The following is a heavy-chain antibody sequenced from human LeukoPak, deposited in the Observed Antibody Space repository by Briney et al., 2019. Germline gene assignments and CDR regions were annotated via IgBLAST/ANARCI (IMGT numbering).Heavy chain of an antibody. V-gene: IGHV1-8*01. Sequence: ASVKASCKASGYTFTSYDINWVRQATGQGLEWMGWMKPNSGNTGYAQKFQGRVTMTRNTSISTAYMELSNLRSEDTAVYYCARGSSSSPAGGDYWGQGTLVTVSS. D-gene: IGHD6-6*01. CDR1: GYTFTSYD. CDR2: MKPNSGNT. CDR3: ARGSSSSPAGGDY. J-gene: IGHJ4*02.